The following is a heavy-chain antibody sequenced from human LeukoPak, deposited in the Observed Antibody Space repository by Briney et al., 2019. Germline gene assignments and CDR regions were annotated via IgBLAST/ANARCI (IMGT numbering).Heavy chain of an antibody. CDR1: GYSFTSYW. CDR3: ARQGASIFDY. J-gene: IGHJ4*02. Sequence: GESLKISCKGSGYSFTSYWIAWVRQMPGRGLEWMGIIYPGDSDTRYSPSFQGQVTFSADKSISTAYLHWSSLKASDTAMYYCARQGASIFDYWGQGTLVTVSS. CDR2: IYPGDSDT. D-gene: IGHD4/OR15-4a*01. V-gene: IGHV5-51*01.